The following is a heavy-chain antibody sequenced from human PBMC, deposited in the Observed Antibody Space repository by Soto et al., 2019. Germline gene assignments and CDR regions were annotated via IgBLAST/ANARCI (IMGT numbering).Heavy chain of an antibody. D-gene: IGHD3-9*01. CDR2: INPNSGGT. CDR3: ARGDSRLSYFDWSHFDAFDI. CDR1: GYTFTGYY. V-gene: IGHV1-2*04. Sequence: ASVKVSCKASGYTFTGYYMHWVRQAPGQGLEWMGWINPNSGGTNYAQKFQGWVTMTRDTSISTAYMELSRLRSDDTAVYYCARGDSRLSYFDWSHFDAFDIWGQGTMVTVSS. J-gene: IGHJ3*02.